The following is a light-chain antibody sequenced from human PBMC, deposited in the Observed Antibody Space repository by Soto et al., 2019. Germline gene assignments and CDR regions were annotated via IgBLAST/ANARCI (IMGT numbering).Light chain of an antibody. Sequence: DVVMTQSPLSLPVTLGQPASISCRSSQSLVSSEGNTRLEWFQQRPGQSPRRLIYMVSNRDSVVPDRLSGSGSGTDFTLKINSVEAEEVGVDYCMQYTHWPHTFGQGTKLEIE. CDR1: QSLVSSEGNTR. V-gene: IGKV2-30*01. CDR2: MVS. J-gene: IGKJ2*01. CDR3: MQYTHWPHT.